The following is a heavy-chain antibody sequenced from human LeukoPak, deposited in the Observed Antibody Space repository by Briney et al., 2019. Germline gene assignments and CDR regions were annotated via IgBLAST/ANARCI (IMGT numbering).Heavy chain of an antibody. CDR2: VYSTGST. CDR3: ARGDYGDYVV. CDR1: GDSFSSGSYF. D-gene: IGHD4-17*01. Sequence: SETLSLTCTVSGDSFSSGSYFWRWIRQPAGTGLEWIGRVYSTGSTNYNPSLKSRVTISVDTSKNQFSLKVSSVTAADTAVYYCARGDYGDYVVWGQGTLVTVSS. J-gene: IGHJ4*02. V-gene: IGHV4-61*02.